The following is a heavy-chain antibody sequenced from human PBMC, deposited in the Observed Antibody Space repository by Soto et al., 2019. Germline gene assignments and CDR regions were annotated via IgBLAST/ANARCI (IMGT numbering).Heavy chain of an antibody. CDR1: GGSISSSSYY. J-gene: IGHJ4*02. CDR2: IYYSGST. V-gene: IGHV4-39*01. CDR3: ARQVLSGSGSYYHRGNDY. D-gene: IGHD3-10*01. Sequence: PSETLSLTCTVSGGSISSSSYYWGWIRQPPGKGLEWIGSIYYSGSTYYNPSLMCRVTISVDTSKNQFSLKLSSVTAADTAVYYCARQVLSGSGSYYHRGNDYWGQGTLVTVSS.